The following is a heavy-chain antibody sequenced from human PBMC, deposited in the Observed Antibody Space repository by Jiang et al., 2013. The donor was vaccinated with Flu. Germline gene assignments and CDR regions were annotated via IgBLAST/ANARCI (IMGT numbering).Heavy chain of an antibody. CDR2: IYYSGST. V-gene: IGHV4-39*07. CDR3: ARRSGGSSYAFDI. Sequence: GLVKPSETLSLTCTVSGGSISSSSYYWGWIRQPPGKGLEWIGSIYYSGSTYYNPSLKSRVTISVDTSKNQFSLKLSSVTAADTAVYYCARRSGGSSYAFDIWGQGTMVTVSS. D-gene: IGHD2-15*01. J-gene: IGHJ3*02. CDR1: GGSISSSSYY.